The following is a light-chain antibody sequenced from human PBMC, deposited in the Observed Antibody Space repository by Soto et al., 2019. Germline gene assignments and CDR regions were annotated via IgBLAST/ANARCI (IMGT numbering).Light chain of an antibody. V-gene: IGLV1-47*01. J-gene: IGLJ3*02. Sequence: QSVLTQPPSASGTPGQRVTISCSGSSSNIGRNYVYWYQQFPGTAPKLLIYRNNQRPSGVPDRFSGSKSGTSGSLAISGLRSEDEADYHCAAWDDSLSGVVFGGGTKLTVL. CDR3: AAWDDSLSGVV. CDR2: RNN. CDR1: SSNIGRNY.